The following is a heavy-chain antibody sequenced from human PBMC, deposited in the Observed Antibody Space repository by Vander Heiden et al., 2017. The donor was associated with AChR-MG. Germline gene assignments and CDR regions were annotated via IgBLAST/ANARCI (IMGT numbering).Heavy chain of an antibody. Sequence: QVQLVQSGAEVKKPGASVKVSCKASGYTFTSYYMHWVRQAPGQGLEWMGIINPSGGSTSYAQKFQGRVTMTRDTSTSTVYMELSSLRSEDTAVYYCARGVSLYYYDSSGYSAYWGQGTLVTVSS. CDR1: GYTFTSYY. CDR3: ARGVSLYYYDSSGYSAY. J-gene: IGHJ4*02. CDR2: INPSGGST. D-gene: IGHD3-22*01. V-gene: IGHV1-46*03.